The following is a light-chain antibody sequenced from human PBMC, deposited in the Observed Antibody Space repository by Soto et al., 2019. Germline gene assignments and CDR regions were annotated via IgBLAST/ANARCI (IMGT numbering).Light chain of an antibody. CDR2: DVS. V-gene: IGLV2-14*01. CDR1: SSDVGGYNY. CDR3: SSYTSSSTLYV. Sequence: QSALTQPASVSGSTGQSITISCTGTSSDVGGYNYVSWYQQHPGKAPKLMIYDVSNRHSGVSNRFSGSKSGNTASLTISGLQDEDEADYYCSSYTSSSTLYVFGTGTKLTVL. J-gene: IGLJ1*01.